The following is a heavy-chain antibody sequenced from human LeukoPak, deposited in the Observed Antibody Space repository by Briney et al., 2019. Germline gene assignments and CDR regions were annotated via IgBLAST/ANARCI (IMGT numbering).Heavy chain of an antibody. J-gene: IGHJ4*02. V-gene: IGHV1-2*02. D-gene: IGHD3-22*01. CDR2: INPNSGGT. CDR3: ASNLYYYDSSGYYYQVPDY. Sequence: ASVKVSCKASGYTFTGYYMHWVRQAPGQGLEWMGWINPNSGGTNYAQKLQGRVTMTTDTSTSTAYMELRSLRSDDTAVYYCASNLYYYDSSGYYYQVPDYWGQGTLVTVSS. CDR1: GYTFTGYY.